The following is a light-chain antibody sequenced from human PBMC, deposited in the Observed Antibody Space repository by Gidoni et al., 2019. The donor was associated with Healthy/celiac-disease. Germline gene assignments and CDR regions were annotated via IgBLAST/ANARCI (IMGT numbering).Light chain of an antibody. CDR1: QSVSSN. V-gene: IGKV3D-15*03. J-gene: IGKJ5*01. Sequence: EIVMTQSPATLSVSPGERATLSCRASQSVSSNLAWYQQKPGQAPRLLIYGASIRATGIPARFSGSGSGTEFTLTISILQSEDFAVYYCQQYNNWITFGQXTRLEIK. CDR3: QQYNNWIT. CDR2: GAS.